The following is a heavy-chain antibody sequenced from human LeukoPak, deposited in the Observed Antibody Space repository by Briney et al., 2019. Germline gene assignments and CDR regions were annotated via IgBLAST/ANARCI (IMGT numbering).Heavy chain of an antibody. J-gene: IGHJ4*02. CDR2: ISGSGGST. CDR3: AKHAETYYYDSSGYYQTYYFDY. D-gene: IGHD3-22*01. Sequence: QSGGSLRLSCAASGFTFSSYAMSWVRQAPGKGLEWVSAISGSGGSTYYADSVKGRFTISRDNSENTLYLQMNSLRAEDTAVYYCAKHAETYYYDSSGYYQTYYFDYWGQGTLVTVSS. CDR1: GFTFSSYA. V-gene: IGHV3-23*01.